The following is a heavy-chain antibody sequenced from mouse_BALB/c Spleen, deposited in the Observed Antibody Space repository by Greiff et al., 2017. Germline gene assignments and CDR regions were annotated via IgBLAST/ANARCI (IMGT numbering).Heavy chain of an antibody. CDR1: GDSITSGY. V-gene: IGHV3-8*02. D-gene: IGHD1-1*01. CDR2: ISYSGST. CDR3: ARSIHYYGSSPWYFDV. J-gene: IGHJ1*01. Sequence: EVQRVESGPSLVKPSQTLSLTCSVTGDSITSGYWNWIRKFPGNKLEYMGYISYSGSTYYNPSLKSRISITRDTSKNQYYLQLNSVTTEDTATYYCARSIHYYGSSPWYFDVWGAGTTVTVSS.